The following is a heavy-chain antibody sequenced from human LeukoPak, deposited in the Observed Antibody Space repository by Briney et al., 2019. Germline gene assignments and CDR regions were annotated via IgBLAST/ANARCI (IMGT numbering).Heavy chain of an antibody. CDR3: ASAYSGSYYYYYYYMDV. Sequence: PGGSLRLSCAASGFTFSIYWMSWVRQAPGKGLEWVANIKQDGSEKYYVDSVKGRFTISRDNAKNSLYLQMNSLRAEDTAVYYCASAYSGSYYYYYYYMDVWGKGTTVTVSS. CDR2: IKQDGSEK. V-gene: IGHV3-7*01. J-gene: IGHJ6*03. CDR1: GFTFSIYW. D-gene: IGHD1-26*01.